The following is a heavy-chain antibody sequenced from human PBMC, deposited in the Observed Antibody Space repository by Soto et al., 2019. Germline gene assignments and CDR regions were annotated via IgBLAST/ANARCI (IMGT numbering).Heavy chain of an antibody. CDR1: GGSFSGYY. V-gene: IGHV4-59*08. CDR2: IYYSGST. D-gene: IGHD6-19*01. J-gene: IGHJ3*02. Sequence: SETLSLTCAVYGGSFSGYYWSWIRQPPGKGLEWIGYIYYSGSTNYNPSLKSRVTISVDTSKNQFSLKLSSVTAADTAVYYCARHGLIAVAGDHDAFDIWGQGTMVTVSS. CDR3: ARHGLIAVAGDHDAFDI.